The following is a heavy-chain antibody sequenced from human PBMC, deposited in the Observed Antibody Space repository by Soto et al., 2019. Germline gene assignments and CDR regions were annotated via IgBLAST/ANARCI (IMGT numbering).Heavy chain of an antibody. CDR3: ARLDYHYYDMDV. Sequence: GGSLRLSCAASGFTFTKAWMSWVRQAPGKGLEWVGRIKRRTDGGTADYAAPVEGRFTISRDDSKDTVYLQLNNLKASDTAMYYCARLDYHYYDMDVWGQGTTVTVSS. V-gene: IGHV3-15*01. CDR2: IKRRTDGGTA. CDR1: GFTFTKAW. J-gene: IGHJ6*02.